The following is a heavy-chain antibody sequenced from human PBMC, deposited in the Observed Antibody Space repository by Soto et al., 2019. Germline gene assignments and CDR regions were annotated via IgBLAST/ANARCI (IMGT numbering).Heavy chain of an antibody. Sequence: GGSLRLSCAASGFTFSSYAMSWVRQAPGKGLEWVSAISGSGGSTYYADSVKGRFTISRDNSKNTLYLQMNSLRAEDTAVYYCAKVPHDSSGYSFEYFQHWGQGTLVTVSS. J-gene: IGHJ1*01. V-gene: IGHV3-23*01. CDR2: ISGSGGST. CDR1: GFTFSSYA. D-gene: IGHD3-22*01. CDR3: AKVPHDSSGYSFEYFQH.